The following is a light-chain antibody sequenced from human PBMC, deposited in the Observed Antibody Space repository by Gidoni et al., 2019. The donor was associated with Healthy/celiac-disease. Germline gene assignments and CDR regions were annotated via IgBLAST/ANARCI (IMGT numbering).Light chain of an antibody. CDR3: QQLNSYPYT. CDR2: AAS. CDR1: QGISSY. V-gene: IGKV1-9*01. Sequence: DIQLTQSPSFLSASVGDRVTLTCRASQGISSYLAWYQQKPEKAPKLLIYAASTLQSGVPSRFGGSGSGTEFTLTISSLQPEDFATYYCQQLNSYPYTFGQGTKLEIK. J-gene: IGKJ2*01.